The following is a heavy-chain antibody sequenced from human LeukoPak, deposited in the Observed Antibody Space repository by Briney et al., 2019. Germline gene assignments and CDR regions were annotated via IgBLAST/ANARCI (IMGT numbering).Heavy chain of an antibody. CDR1: GFTFSNAW. Sequence: GGSLRLSCAASGFTFSNAWMSWVRQAPGKGLEWVGRIKSKTDGGTTDYAAPVKGRLTISRDDSKHTLYLQMNSLKTEDTAVYYCTTENGYSSGWYEFSPDYWGQGTLVTVSS. CDR2: IKSKTDGGTT. D-gene: IGHD6-19*01. J-gene: IGHJ4*02. CDR3: TTENGYSSGWYEFSPDY. V-gene: IGHV3-15*01.